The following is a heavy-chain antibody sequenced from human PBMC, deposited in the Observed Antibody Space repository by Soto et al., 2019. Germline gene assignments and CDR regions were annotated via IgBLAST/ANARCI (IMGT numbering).Heavy chain of an antibody. CDR2: IMPIFRTP. V-gene: IGHV1-69*12. Sequence: QVQLEQSGAEVKKPGSSVKVSCKASGGTFRNSAISWVRQAPGQGLEWMGGIMPIFRTPDYAHKFQGRVHIAADESTSTAYMELSGPRSDDTAVYYCARDNDRPQLGGNYYYILDVWGHGTTVTVSS. CDR1: GGTFRNSA. D-gene: IGHD1-1*01. J-gene: IGHJ6*02. CDR3: ARDNDRPQLGGNYYYILDV.